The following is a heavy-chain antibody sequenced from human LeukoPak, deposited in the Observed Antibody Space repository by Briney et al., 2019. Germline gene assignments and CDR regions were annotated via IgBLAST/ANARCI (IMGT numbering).Heavy chain of an antibody. D-gene: IGHD3-10*01. Sequence: GGSLRLSCAASGFSFSSYVMSWVRQAPGKGLEWVSAISGSGGSTYYADSVKGRFTISRDNSKNTLYLQMNSLRAEDTAVYYCAKGGSGSYYNPFDYWGQGTLVTVSS. V-gene: IGHV3-23*01. CDR3: AKGGSGSYYNPFDY. CDR1: GFSFSSYV. CDR2: ISGSGGST. J-gene: IGHJ4*02.